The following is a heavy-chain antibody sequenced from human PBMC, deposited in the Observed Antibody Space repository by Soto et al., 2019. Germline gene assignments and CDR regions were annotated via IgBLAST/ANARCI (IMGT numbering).Heavy chain of an antibody. CDR2: IYYSGST. D-gene: IGHD2-8*02. CDR3: ARNGLVWYYFDY. Sequence: PSETLSLTCTVSGGSISSGGYYWSWIRQHPGKGLEWIGYIYYSGSTYYNPSLKSRVTISVDASKNQFSLKLSSVTAADTAVYYCARNGLVWYYFDYWGQGTLVTVSS. V-gene: IGHV4-31*03. CDR1: GGSISSGGYY. J-gene: IGHJ4*02.